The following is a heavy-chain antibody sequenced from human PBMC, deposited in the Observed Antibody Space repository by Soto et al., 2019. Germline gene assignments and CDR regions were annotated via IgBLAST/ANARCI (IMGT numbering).Heavy chain of an antibody. CDR2: ISPYDGST. CDR3: ARGDGRGSTGFYYYYGMDV. Sequence: QVQLVQSGAEVKKPGASVNVSCKASGFTFNNYFFHWVRQAPRQGLEWMGIISPYDGSTNYEQSLQGRVTMTSDTSTSTVYMELSSLRSEDTAVYYCARGDGRGSTGFYYYYGMDVWGHGTTVTVSS. V-gene: IGHV1-46*02. D-gene: IGHD1-26*01. CDR1: GFTFNNYF. J-gene: IGHJ6*02.